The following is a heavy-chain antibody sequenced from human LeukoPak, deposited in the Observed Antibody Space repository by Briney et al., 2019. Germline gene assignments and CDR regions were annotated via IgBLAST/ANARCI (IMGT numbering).Heavy chain of an antibody. CDR1: GFTFSSYW. V-gene: IGHV3-74*01. Sequence: DPGGSLRLSCAASGFTFSSYWMHWVRQAPGKGLVWVSRIRTDGTITTYADSVKGRFSISRDNAKNTLYLQVNSLRVEDTAVYYCAREGTGSYMDVWGKGTTVTVSS. D-gene: IGHD1/OR15-1a*01. J-gene: IGHJ6*03. CDR2: IRTDGTIT. CDR3: AREGTGSYMDV.